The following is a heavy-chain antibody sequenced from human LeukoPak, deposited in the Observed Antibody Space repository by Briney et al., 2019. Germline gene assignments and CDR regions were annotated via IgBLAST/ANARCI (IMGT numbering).Heavy chain of an antibody. J-gene: IGHJ4*02. CDR2: VHFCGST. Sequence: SETLSLTCAVSSSSVTSHHWAWIGQPAGKGLEWVGRVHFCGSTNYNPSLRSRVAISLDKSKHELSLTLKAVSAADTAVYFCARDDSSRDDSGGYHYWGRGVLVTVSS. CDR3: ARDDSSRDDSGGYHY. V-gene: IGHV4-4*07. D-gene: IGHD3-22*01. CDR1: SSSVTSHH.